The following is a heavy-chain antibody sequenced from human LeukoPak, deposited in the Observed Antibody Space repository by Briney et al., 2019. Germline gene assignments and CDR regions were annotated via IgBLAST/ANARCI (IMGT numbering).Heavy chain of an antibody. V-gene: IGHV3-23*01. D-gene: IGHD5-24*01. CDR1: GFSFSDYA. CDR3: AKDAIYKNSVWDYFDY. Sequence: PGGSLRLSCAASGFSFSDYAMTWVRQAPGKGLEWVSRTGDDTYYADSVKGRFTISRDDAKDTLFLQMNSLRAEDTAVYYCAKDAIYKNSVWDYFDYLGQGTLVTVSS. J-gene: IGHJ4*02. CDR2: TGDDT.